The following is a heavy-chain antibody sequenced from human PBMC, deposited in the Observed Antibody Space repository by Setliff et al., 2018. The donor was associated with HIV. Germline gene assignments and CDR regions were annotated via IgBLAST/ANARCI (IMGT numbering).Heavy chain of an antibody. CDR3: ARRSGWYDY. CDR2: INHSGST. J-gene: IGHJ4*02. CDR1: GGSFSGYY. Sequence: LSLTCAVYGGSFSGYYWSWIRQPPGKGLEWIGEINHSGSTNYNPSLKSRVTISVDTSKNQFSLKLSSVTAADTAVYYCARRSGWYDYWGQGTLVTVPQ. D-gene: IGHD6-19*01. V-gene: IGHV4-34*01.